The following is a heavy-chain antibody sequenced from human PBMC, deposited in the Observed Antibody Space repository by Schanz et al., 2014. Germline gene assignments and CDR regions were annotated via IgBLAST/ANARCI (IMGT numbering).Heavy chain of an antibody. D-gene: IGHD3-9*01. V-gene: IGHV3-72*01. CDR1: GFTFSNYW. Sequence: EVQLVESGGGLVQPGESLRVSCAASGFTFSNYWMSWVRQAPGKGLEWVGHSRNKGHSYTSEYAASVKGRFTISRDESESSLYLQMDSLKTEDTAVYYCARRNFYDKSAAFDYWGQGSLVTVSS. J-gene: IGHJ4*02. CDR2: SRNKGHSYTS. CDR3: ARRNFYDKSAAFDY.